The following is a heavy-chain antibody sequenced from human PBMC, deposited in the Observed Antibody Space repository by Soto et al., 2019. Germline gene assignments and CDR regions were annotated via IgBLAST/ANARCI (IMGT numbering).Heavy chain of an antibody. D-gene: IGHD2-2*01. CDR3: ARAPCSSTSCYWSRAFDI. J-gene: IGHJ3*02. V-gene: IGHV1-69*06. Sequence: QVQLVQSGAEVKKPGSSVKVSCKASGGTFSSYAIRWVRQAPGQGLEWMGGIIPIFGTANYAQKFQGRVTITADKSTSTAYMELSSLRSEDTAVYYCARAPCSSTSCYWSRAFDIWGQGTMVTVSS. CDR1: GGTFSSYA. CDR2: IIPIFGTA.